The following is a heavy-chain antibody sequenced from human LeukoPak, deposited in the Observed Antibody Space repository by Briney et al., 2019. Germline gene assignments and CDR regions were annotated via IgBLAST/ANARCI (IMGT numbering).Heavy chain of an antibody. CDR3: ARYDSSGRTFDF. CDR1: GYSISSGYY. J-gene: IGHJ4*02. V-gene: IGHV4-38-2*02. D-gene: IGHD3-22*01. CDR2: IYHSGST. Sequence: SETLSLTCTVSGYSISSGYYWGWIRQPPGKGLEWIGSIYHSGSTYYNPSLKSRVTISGDTSKNQFSLKLSSVTAADTAVYFCARYDSSGRTFDFWGQGTLVTVSS.